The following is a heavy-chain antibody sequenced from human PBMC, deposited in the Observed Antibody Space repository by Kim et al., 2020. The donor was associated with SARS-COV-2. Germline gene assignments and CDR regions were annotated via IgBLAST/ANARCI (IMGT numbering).Heavy chain of an antibody. Sequence: ASVKVSCKASGYTFTSYAMHWVRQAPVQRLEWMGWINAGNGNTKYSQKFQGRVTITRDTSASTAYMELSSLRSEDTAVYYCATIPRPGFGEPPRRWFDPWGQGTLVTVSS. V-gene: IGHV1-3*01. J-gene: IGHJ5*02. D-gene: IGHD3-10*01. CDR2: INAGNGNT. CDR1: GYTFTSYA. CDR3: ATIPRPGFGEPPRRWFDP.